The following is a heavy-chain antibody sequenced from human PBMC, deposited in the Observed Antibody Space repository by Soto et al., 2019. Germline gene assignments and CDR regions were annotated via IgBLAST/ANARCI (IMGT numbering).Heavy chain of an antibody. Sequence: QVQLVQSGAEVKKPGASVKVSCKASGYTFTSYGISWVRQAPGQGLEWMGWISAYNGNTNYAQKLQGRVTMTTDTSTGTAYMELRSLRSDDTAVYYCARDPNDGSGSDYPADVHWFDYWGQGTLVTVSS. V-gene: IGHV1-18*01. CDR2: ISAYNGNT. CDR3: ARDPNDGSGSDYPADVHWFDY. D-gene: IGHD3-10*01. CDR1: GYTFTSYG. J-gene: IGHJ4*02.